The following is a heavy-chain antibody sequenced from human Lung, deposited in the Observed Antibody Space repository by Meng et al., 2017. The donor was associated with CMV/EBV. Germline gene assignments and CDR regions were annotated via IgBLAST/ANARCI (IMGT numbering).Heavy chain of an antibody. J-gene: IGHJ3*01. CDR2: ISGGSGDT. D-gene: IGHD3/OR15-3a*01. CDR3: AKTFWTGYGPFEL. Sequence: GEXXKISCAASGFTFGNYVMTWVRQAPGKGLEWVSSISGGSGDTHYASPVHGRFSISRDDSKNTLYLQMNSLRDEDTAVYYCAKTFWTGYGPFELWGQGTMVTVSS. V-gene: IGHV3-23*01. CDR1: GFTFGNYV.